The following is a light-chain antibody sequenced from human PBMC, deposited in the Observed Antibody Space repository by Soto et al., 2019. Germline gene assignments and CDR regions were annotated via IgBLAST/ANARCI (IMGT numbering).Light chain of an antibody. CDR1: QSVSSDF. Sequence: EIVLTQSPGILSLSPGERATLSCRASQSVSSDFLAWYQQKPGQAPRRLNYGASTRATGIPDRFSGSGSETDFSLTISRLEPEDVALYYCQQYDTSPITFGQWTRLQIK. V-gene: IGKV3-20*01. CDR3: QQYDTSPIT. J-gene: IGKJ5*01. CDR2: GAS.